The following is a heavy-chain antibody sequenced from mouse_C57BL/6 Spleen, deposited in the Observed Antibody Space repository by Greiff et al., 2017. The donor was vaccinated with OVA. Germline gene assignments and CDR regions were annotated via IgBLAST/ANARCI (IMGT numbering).Heavy chain of an antibody. Sequence: EVQLQQSGPELVKPGASVKISCKASGYTFTDYYMNWVKQSHGKSLEWIGDINPNNGGTSYNQKFKGKATLTVDKSSSTAYMELRSLTSEDSAVYYCARSDGNWDWFAYWGQGTLVTVSA. CDR2: INPNNGGT. V-gene: IGHV1-26*01. J-gene: IGHJ3*01. CDR3: ARSDGNWDWFAY. D-gene: IGHD2-1*01. CDR1: GYTFTDYY.